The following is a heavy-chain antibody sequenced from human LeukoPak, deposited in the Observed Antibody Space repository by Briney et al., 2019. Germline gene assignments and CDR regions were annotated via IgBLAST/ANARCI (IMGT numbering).Heavy chain of an antibody. Sequence: GGSLRLSCTASGFTFGDYAMSWFRQAPGKGLEWVGFIRSKAYGGTTEYAASVKGRFIISRDDSKSLAYLQMNSLKTEDTAVYYCSREDSGWFYYFDYWGQGTLVTVSS. D-gene: IGHD6-13*01. J-gene: IGHJ4*02. CDR3: SREDSGWFYYFDY. CDR2: IRSKAYGGTT. CDR1: GFTFGDYA. V-gene: IGHV3-49*03.